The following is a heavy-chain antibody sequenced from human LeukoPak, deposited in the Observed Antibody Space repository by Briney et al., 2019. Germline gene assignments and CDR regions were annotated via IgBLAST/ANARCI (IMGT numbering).Heavy chain of an antibody. Sequence: GESLKISCKGSGYSFTSYWIGWVRQMPGKGLEWMGIIYPGDSDTRYSPSFQGQVTISADKPISTAYLQWSSLKASDTAMYYCARLSRAVVPAAITGKDYYGMDVWGKGTTVTVSS. CDR3: ARLSRAVVPAAITGKDYYGMDV. D-gene: IGHD2-2*02. V-gene: IGHV5-51*01. J-gene: IGHJ6*04. CDR2: IYPGDSDT. CDR1: GYSFTSYW.